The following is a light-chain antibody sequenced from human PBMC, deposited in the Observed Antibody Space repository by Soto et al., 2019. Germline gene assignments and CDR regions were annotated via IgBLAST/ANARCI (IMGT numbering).Light chain of an antibody. CDR3: QKYNSVPIT. Sequence: DIQMTQSPSSLSASVGDRVTITCRASQDISNNLAWYQQKPGKVPKVLIYAASTLQSGVPSRFSGSGSGTDFTLTISSLQPEDVATYYCQKYNSVPITFGQGTRLEIK. CDR1: QDISNN. J-gene: IGKJ5*01. CDR2: AAS. V-gene: IGKV1-27*01.